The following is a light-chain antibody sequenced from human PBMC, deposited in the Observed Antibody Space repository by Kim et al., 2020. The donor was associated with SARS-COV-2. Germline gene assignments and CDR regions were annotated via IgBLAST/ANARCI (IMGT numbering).Light chain of an antibody. CDR2: DAS. J-gene: IGKJ2*02. V-gene: IGKV3-11*01. CDR1: QSVSSY. CDR3: QQRSNWPCT. Sequence: SLSRGERATLSCRASQSVSSYLAWYQQKPGQAPRLLIYDASNRATGIPARFSGSGSGTDFTLTISSLEPEDFAVYYCQQRSNWPCTFGQGTKLEI.